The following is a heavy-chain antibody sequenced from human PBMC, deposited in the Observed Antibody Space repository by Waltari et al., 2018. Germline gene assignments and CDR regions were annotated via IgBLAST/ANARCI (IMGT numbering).Heavy chain of an antibody. V-gene: IGHV1-69*01. D-gene: IGHD5-12*01. Sequence: QVQLVQSGAEVKKPGSSVKVSCKASGGTFSSYAISWVRQAPGQGLEWMGVIIPIFGTANYAQKFQGRVTITADESTSTAYMELSSLRSEDTAVYYCAREGEGYSGYEHYYYYMDVWGKGTTVTVSS. CDR1: GGTFSSYA. CDR3: AREGEGYSGYEHYYYYMDV. CDR2: IIPIFGTA. J-gene: IGHJ6*03.